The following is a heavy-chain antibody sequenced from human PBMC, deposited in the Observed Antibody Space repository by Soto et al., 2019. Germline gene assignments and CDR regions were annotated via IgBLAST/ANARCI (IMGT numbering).Heavy chain of an antibody. V-gene: IGHV1-69*06. Sequence: QVQLVQSGAEVKKPGSSVKVSCKASGGTFSSYAISWVRQAPGQGLQWMGGIIPIFGTANYAQKFQGRVTITADKSTSTTYRELSSLRSEDTAMYYCARAEYSSSYYYYYGMDVWGQGTTVTVSS. CDR1: GGTFSSYA. D-gene: IGHD6-6*01. CDR3: ARAEYSSSYYYYYGMDV. CDR2: IIPIFGTA. J-gene: IGHJ6*02.